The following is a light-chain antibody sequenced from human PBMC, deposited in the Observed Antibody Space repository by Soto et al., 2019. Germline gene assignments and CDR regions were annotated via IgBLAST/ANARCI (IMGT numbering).Light chain of an antibody. V-gene: IGKV3-20*01. CDR2: GAS. Sequence: EVVLTQSPGTLSLSPGERATLSCRASQSVTSRLAWYQHKPGQAPRLLISGASSRATGIPNRFSGSGSGTDFTLTISRLAPEDFALYYCQQYGASPITFGQGTRREIK. CDR1: QSVTSR. CDR3: QQYGASPIT. J-gene: IGKJ5*01.